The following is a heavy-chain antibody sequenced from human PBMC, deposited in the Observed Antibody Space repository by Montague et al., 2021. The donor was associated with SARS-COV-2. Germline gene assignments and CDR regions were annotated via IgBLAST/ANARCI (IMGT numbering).Heavy chain of an antibody. Sequence: SLRLSCAASGFTVSSNYMSWVRQAPGKGLEWVSVIYSGGSTHYADSVKGRFTISRHNSKNTLYLQMNSLRAEDTAVYYCARGKDYYDSSGYYLPLNGMDVWGQGTTVTVSS. CDR1: GFTVSSNY. CDR2: IYSGGST. D-gene: IGHD3-22*01. V-gene: IGHV3-53*04. J-gene: IGHJ6*02. CDR3: ARGKDYYDSSGYYLPLNGMDV.